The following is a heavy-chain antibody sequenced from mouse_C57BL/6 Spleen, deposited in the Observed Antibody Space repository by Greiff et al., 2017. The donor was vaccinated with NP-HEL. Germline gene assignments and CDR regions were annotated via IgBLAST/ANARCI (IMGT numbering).Heavy chain of an antibody. D-gene: IGHD1-1*01. CDR3: ASIYYYGSSYYWYFDV. Sequence: QVQLQQPGTELVKPGASVKLSCKASGYTFTSYWMHWVKQRPGQGLEWIGNINPSNGGTNYNEKFKSKATLTVDKSSSTAYMQLSSLTSEDSAVYYCASIYYYGSSYYWYFDVWGTGTTVTVSS. V-gene: IGHV1-53*01. J-gene: IGHJ1*03. CDR2: INPSNGGT. CDR1: GYTFTSYW.